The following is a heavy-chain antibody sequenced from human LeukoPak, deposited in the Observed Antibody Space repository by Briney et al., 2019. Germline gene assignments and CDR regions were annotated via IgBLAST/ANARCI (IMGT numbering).Heavy chain of an antibody. CDR3: ARAPKIFGVVTPSGV. J-gene: IGHJ6*04. CDR2: INPNSGGT. V-gene: IGHV1-2*02. D-gene: IGHD3-3*01. Sequence: GASVKVSCKASGYTFTGYYMHWVRQAPGQGLEWMGWINPNSGGTNYAQKFQGRVTMTRDTSISTAYMELSRLRSDDTAVYYCARAPKIFGVVTPSGVWGKGTTVTVSS. CDR1: GYTFTGYY.